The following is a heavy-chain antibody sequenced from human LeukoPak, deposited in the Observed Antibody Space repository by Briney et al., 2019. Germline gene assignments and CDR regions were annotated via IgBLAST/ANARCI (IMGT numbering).Heavy chain of an antibody. Sequence: GGSLRLSCAASGFTFSSYGMHWVRQAPGRGLEWVASIGPTGSDRYHADSIKGRFTISRDNANNFLYLQMNSLRAEDTAVYYCATETNGRHYDYWGQGTLLTVSS. D-gene: IGHD1-14*01. CDR2: IGPTGSDR. CDR3: ATETNGRHYDY. J-gene: IGHJ4*02. V-gene: IGHV3-21*06. CDR1: GFTFSSYG.